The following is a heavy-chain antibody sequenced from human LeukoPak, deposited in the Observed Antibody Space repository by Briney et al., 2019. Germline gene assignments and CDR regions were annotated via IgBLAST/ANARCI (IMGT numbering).Heavy chain of an antibody. J-gene: IGHJ4*02. Sequence: GGSLRLSCVGSGFSVSSNYMNWIRQAPGRGLDWVSVIYSDGRTFYADSVKGRFTSSRDNSKNTVDLQMNNLGADDTAVYYCARGAFDWGQGTLVTVSS. CDR3: ARGAFD. CDR2: IYSDGRT. CDR1: GFSVSSNY. V-gene: IGHV3-53*01.